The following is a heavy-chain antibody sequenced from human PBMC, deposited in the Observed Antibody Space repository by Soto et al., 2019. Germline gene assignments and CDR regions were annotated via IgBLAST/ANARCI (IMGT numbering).Heavy chain of an antibody. D-gene: IGHD3-3*01. V-gene: IGHV4-31*03. CDR1: GGSISSGGYY. Sequence: SATLSLTCTVSGGSISSGGYYWSWIRQHPGKGLEWIGYIYYSGSTYYNPSLKSRVTISVDTSKNQFSLKLSSVTAADTAVYYCARLIRITGDNDYWGQGTLVTVSS. CDR2: IYYSGST. CDR3: ARLIRITGDNDY. J-gene: IGHJ4*02.